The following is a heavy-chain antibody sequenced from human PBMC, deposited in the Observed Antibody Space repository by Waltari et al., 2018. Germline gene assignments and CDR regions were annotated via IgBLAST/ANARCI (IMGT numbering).Heavy chain of an antibody. J-gene: IGHJ5*02. D-gene: IGHD5-12*01. V-gene: IGHV1-18*01. Sequence: QLVQSGAEVKKPGASVKVSCKASGYIFSTYGITWVRKAPGHGLEWMGWIYPYMGNTKYEQSRQGRVTLTTDTSTTTAYMEIRSLRSDDSALYYCARGRDVHAYYDYNWFDPWGHGTLVTVSS. CDR2: IYPYMGNT. CDR1: GYIFSTYG. CDR3: ARGRDVHAYYDYNWFDP.